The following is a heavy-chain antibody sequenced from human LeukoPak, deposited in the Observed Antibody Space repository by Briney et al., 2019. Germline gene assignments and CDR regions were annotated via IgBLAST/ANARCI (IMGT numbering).Heavy chain of an antibody. CDR3: ARDDPSYYPDY. J-gene: IGHJ4*02. CDR1: GGSISSSSYY. Sequence: SETLSLTCTVSGGSISSSSYYWGWIRQPPGKGLEWIGSIYYSGSTYYNPSLKSRVTISVDTSKNQFSLKLSSVTAADTAVYYCARDDPSYYPDYWGQGTLVTVSS. V-gene: IGHV4-39*07. CDR2: IYYSGST. D-gene: IGHD3-10*01.